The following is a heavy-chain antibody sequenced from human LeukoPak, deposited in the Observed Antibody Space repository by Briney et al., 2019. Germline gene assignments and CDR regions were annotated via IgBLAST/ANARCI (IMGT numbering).Heavy chain of an antibody. CDR3: ARDPYCSGGSCYHGGGY. CDR2: IYHSGST. Sequence: SETLSLTCTVSGYSISSGYYWGWIRQPPGKGLEWIGSIYHSGSTYYNPSLKSRVTISVDTSKNQFSLKLSSVTAADTAVYYCARDPYCSGGSCYHGGGYWGQGTLVTVSS. V-gene: IGHV4-38-2*02. CDR1: GYSISSGYY. D-gene: IGHD2-15*01. J-gene: IGHJ4*02.